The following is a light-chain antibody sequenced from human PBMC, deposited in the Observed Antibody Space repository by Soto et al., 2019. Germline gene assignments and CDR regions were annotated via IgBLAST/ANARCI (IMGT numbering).Light chain of an antibody. CDR2: DAS. Sequence: EIVLTQSPATLSLSPGERATLSCRASQSVSSYLAWYQQKAGQTPRLLIYDASNRATGIPARFSGSGSGTDFTLTISSLEPEDFAGYYCQQRSNWLWTFGQGTKVEIK. V-gene: IGKV3-11*01. J-gene: IGKJ1*01. CDR3: QQRSNWLWT. CDR1: QSVSSY.